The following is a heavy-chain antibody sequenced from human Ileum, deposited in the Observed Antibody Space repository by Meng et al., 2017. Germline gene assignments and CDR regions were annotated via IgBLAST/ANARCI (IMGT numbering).Heavy chain of an antibody. CDR1: GFTFSSDA. V-gene: IGHV3-30*04. CDR2: ISYDGSNK. J-gene: IGHJ4*02. Sequence: GESLKISCAASGFTFSSDAMHWVRQAPGKGLEWVAVISYDGSNKYYADSVKGRFTISRDNSKNTLYLQMNSLRDEDTARYYCAKEVYSSSEYYGGMAVWGQGTMVTVSS. CDR3: AKEVYSSSEYYGGMAV. D-gene: IGHD6-13*01.